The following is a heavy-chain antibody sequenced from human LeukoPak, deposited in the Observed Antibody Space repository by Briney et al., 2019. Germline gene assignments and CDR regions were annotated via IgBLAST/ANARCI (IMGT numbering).Heavy chain of an antibody. CDR3: AKVGVVVAATLYFDY. D-gene: IGHD2-15*01. J-gene: IGHJ4*02. V-gene: IGHV3-23*01. CDR1: GFTFSSYA. CDR2: ISGSGGST. Sequence: PGGSPRLSCAASGFTFSSYAMSWVRQAPGKGLEWVSAISGSGGSTYYADSVKGRFTISRDNSKNTLYLQMNSLGAEDTAVYYCAKVGVVVAATLYFDYWGQGTLVTVSS.